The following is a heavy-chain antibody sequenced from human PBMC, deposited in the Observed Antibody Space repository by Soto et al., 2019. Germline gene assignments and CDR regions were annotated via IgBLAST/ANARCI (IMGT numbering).Heavy chain of an antibody. CDR2: IYWDDDK. J-gene: IGHJ4*02. CDR3: AHFYDSSGYTGY. CDR1: GFSLSTSGVG. Sequence: QITLKESGPTLVKPTQTLTLTCTFSGFSLSTSGVGVGWIRQPPGKALEWLAVIYWDDDKRYSPSLKSRLTITKDTSKNQVVLRMTTMDPVDTATYYCAHFYDSSGYTGYWGQGTLVTVSS. D-gene: IGHD3-22*01. V-gene: IGHV2-5*02.